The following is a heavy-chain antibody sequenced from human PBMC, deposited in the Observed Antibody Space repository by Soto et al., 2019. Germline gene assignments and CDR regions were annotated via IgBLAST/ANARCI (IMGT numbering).Heavy chain of an antibody. CDR1: GFNFSSYW. J-gene: IGHJ4*02. CDR2: INSDGSST. V-gene: IGHV3-74*01. CDR3: AREGPEQWLVRAPFDY. Sequence: GGSLRLSCAASGFNFSSYWMHWVRQAPGKGLVWVSRINSDGSSTSYADSVKGRFTISRDNAKNTLYLQMNSLRAEDTAVDYCAREGPEQWLVRAPFDYWGQGTLVTVSS. D-gene: IGHD6-19*01.